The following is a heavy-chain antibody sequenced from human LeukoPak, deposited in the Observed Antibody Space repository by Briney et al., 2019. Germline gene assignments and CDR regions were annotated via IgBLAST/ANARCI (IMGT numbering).Heavy chain of an antibody. CDR1: GGSISRYY. D-gene: IGHD6-19*01. V-gene: IGHV4-59*01. Sequence: PSETLSLTCTVSGGSISRYYWSWIRQPPGKGLEWIGYIYYSGSTNYNPSVKSRVTISVDTSKNQFSLRLTSVTAADTAVYYCARVRCSGWYSTYYFEYWGQGNLVTVSS. CDR3: ARVRCSGWYSTYYFEY. CDR2: IYYSGST. J-gene: IGHJ4*02.